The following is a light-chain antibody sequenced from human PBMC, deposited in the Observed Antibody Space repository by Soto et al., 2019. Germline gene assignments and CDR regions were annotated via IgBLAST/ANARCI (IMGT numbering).Light chain of an antibody. V-gene: IGKV3-20*01. J-gene: IGKJ4*01. Sequence: EIVLTQSPGTLSLSPGERAPLSCRASQSVSSNFLAWYQEKPGQAPRLLIYGASSRATGIPDRFSGSGSGTDFTLTISRLEPEDFAVYYCRQYGRSLEFAFGGGTKVDIK. CDR3: RQYGRSLEFA. CDR1: QSVSSNF. CDR2: GAS.